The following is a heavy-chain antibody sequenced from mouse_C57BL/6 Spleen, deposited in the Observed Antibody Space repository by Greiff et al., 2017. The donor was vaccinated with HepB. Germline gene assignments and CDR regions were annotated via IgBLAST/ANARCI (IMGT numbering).Heavy chain of an antibody. CDR2: IYPGDGDT. Sequence: QVQLQQSGPELVKPGASVKISCKASGYAFSSSWMNWVKQRPGKGLEWIGRIYPGDGDTNYNGKFKGKATLTADKSSSTAYMQLSSLTSEDSAVYFCASGQLRAGAMDYWGQGTSVTVSS. CDR3: ASGQLRAGAMDY. CDR1: GYAFSSSW. V-gene: IGHV1-82*01. D-gene: IGHD3-2*02. J-gene: IGHJ4*01.